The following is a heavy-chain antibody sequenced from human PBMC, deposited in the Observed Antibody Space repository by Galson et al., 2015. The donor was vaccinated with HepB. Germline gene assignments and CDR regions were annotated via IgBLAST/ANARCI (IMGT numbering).Heavy chain of an antibody. CDR3: AHTKTYYYDSSGYQNLERAFDI. Sequence: PALVKPTQTLTLTCTFSGFSLRTSGVGVGWIRQPPGKALEWLALIYWDDDKRYSPSLKSRLTITKDTSKNQVVLTMTNMDPVDTATYYCAHTKTYYYDSSGYQNLERAFDIWGQGTMVTVSS. V-gene: IGHV2-5*02. J-gene: IGHJ3*02. CDR2: IYWDDDK. D-gene: IGHD3-22*01. CDR1: GFSLRTSGVG.